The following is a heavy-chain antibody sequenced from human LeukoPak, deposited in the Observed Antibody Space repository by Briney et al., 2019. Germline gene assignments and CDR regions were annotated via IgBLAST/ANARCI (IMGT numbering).Heavy chain of an antibody. Sequence: SETLSLTCTVSGASIRHYYWSWIRQPPGKGLEWIGNLYHSGSPNYNPSLKSRVTISIDTVKNQFSLRLRSVTAADTAVYYCATLTGTTYPYYFDFWGQATLVTVSS. CDR3: ATLTGTTYPYYFDF. J-gene: IGHJ4*02. V-gene: IGHV4-59*01. CDR2: LYHSGSP. D-gene: IGHD1-20*01. CDR1: GASIRHYY.